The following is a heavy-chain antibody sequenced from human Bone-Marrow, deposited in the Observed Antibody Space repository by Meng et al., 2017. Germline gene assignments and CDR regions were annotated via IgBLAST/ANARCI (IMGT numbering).Heavy chain of an antibody. CDR2: IYHSGTA. J-gene: IGHJ4*02. D-gene: IGHD5-24*01. CDR3: ARGDGYNRYFDY. CDR1: GGSISNDNYP. Sequence: QLQLQESGSGLVEPSQTLSLTCAVSGGSISNDNYPWSWIRQPPGKGLESIGYIYHSGTAYYNPSLESRVTISVDRSKNQFSLKLSSVTAADTAVYYCARGDGYNRYFDYWGQGTLVTVSS. V-gene: IGHV4-30-2*01.